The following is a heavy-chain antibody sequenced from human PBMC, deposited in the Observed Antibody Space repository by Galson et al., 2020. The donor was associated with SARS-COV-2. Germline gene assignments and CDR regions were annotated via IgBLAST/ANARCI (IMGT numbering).Heavy chain of an antibody. J-gene: IGHJ6*02. CDR1: GGSFSDYS. V-gene: IGHV4-34*01. D-gene: IGHD2-15*01. CDR3: ARGIRFVVPHIVVVVAVPYYSFGMDV. CDR2: INHSGNT. Sequence: SETLSLTCAVYGGSFSDYSWSWIRQSPGKGLEWIGEINHSGNTNYNPSLKSRVTLSVDTSKNQFSLKLSPITAADTAVYYCARGIRFVVPHIVVVVAVPYYSFGMDVWGQGTTVTVSS.